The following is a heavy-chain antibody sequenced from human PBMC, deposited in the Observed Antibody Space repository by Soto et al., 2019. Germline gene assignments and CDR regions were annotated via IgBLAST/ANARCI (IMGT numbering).Heavy chain of an antibody. D-gene: IGHD3-3*01. Sequence: QVQLVQSGAEVKKPGASVKVSCKASGYTFTSYGISWVRQAPGQGLEWMGWISAYNGNTNYAQKLQGRVTMTTDTATSTAEMELRCLRSADTAVYYCARASDFWSGYYSSWFDPWGQGTLVTVSS. V-gene: IGHV1-18*01. CDR2: ISAYNGNT. CDR1: GYTFTSYG. J-gene: IGHJ5*02. CDR3: ARASDFWSGYYSSWFDP.